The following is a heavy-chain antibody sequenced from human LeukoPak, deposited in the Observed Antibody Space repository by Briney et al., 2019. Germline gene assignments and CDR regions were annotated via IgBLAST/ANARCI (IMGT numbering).Heavy chain of an antibody. J-gene: IGHJ4*02. Sequence: PGGSLRLSCAASGFTFSSYEMNWVRQAPGKGLEWVSYISSSGSTIYYADSVKGRFTISRDNAKNSLYLQMNSLRAEDTAVYYCARGDGDLIFDYWGQGTLVTVSS. CDR2: ISSSGSTI. V-gene: IGHV3-48*03. CDR3: ARGDGDLIFDY. D-gene: IGHD4-17*01. CDR1: GFTFSSYE.